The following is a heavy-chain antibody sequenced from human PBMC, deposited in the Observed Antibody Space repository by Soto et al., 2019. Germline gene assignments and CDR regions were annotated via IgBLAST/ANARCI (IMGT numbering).Heavy chain of an antibody. CDR2: IVVGSGNT. CDR1: GFTFTSSA. D-gene: IGHD3-10*01. Sequence: ASVKVSCKASGFTFTSSAMQWVRQARGQRLEWIGWIVVGSGNTNYAQKFQERVTITRDMSTSTAYMELSSLRSEDTAVYYCAAARITMVRGVTDFDYWGQGTLVTVSS. J-gene: IGHJ4*02. V-gene: IGHV1-58*02. CDR3: AAARITMVRGVTDFDY.